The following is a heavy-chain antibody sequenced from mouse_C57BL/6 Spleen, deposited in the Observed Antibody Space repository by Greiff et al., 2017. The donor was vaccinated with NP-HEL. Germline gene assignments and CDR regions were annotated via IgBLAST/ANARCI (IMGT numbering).Heavy chain of an antibody. CDR1: GYTFTSYW. CDR3: ARFYYGISPYYYAMDY. V-gene: IGHV1-55*01. CDR2: IYPGSGST. J-gene: IGHJ4*01. D-gene: IGHD1-1*01. Sequence: VQLQQSGAELVKPGASVKMSCKASGYTFTSYWITWVKQRPGQGLEWIGDIYPGSGSTNYNEKFTSKATLTVDTSSSTAYMQLSSLTSEDSAVYDCARFYYGISPYYYAMDYWGQGTSVTVSA.